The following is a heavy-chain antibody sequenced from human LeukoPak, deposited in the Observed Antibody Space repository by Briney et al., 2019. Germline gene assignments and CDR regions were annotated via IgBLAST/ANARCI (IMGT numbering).Heavy chain of an antibody. Sequence: GGTLRLSCAASGFTFSSYGMSWVRQAPGKGLEWVSAISGSGGSTYYADSVKGRFTISRDNSKNTLYLQMNSLRAEDTAVYYCAKEQYCSSTSCRRPFDYWGQGTLVTVSS. D-gene: IGHD2-2*01. CDR2: ISGSGGST. CDR1: GFTFSSYG. V-gene: IGHV3-23*01. CDR3: AKEQYCSSTSCRRPFDY. J-gene: IGHJ4*02.